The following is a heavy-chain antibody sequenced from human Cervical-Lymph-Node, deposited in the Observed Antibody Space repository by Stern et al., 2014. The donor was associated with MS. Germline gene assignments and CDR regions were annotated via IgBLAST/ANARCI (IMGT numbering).Heavy chain of an antibody. CDR3: AKGGSGSYLD. D-gene: IGHD1-26*01. J-gene: IGHJ4*02. V-gene: IGHV3-30*04. CDR2: SSYDGRDK. CDR1: GFVFRRYA. Sequence: VKLVESGGGVVQPGRSLRLSCAASGFVFRRYALHWVRQAPGTGLEWVALSSYDGRDKYYTDYVKGRFTVSRDNSNNTVDLEMNSLRLEDTAVYYCAKGGSGSYLDWGQGSLVTVSS.